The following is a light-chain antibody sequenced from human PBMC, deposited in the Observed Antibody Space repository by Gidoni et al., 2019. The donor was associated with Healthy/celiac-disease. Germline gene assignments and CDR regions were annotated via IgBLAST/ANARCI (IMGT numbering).Light chain of an antibody. CDR2: DAS. Sequence: EMVWTQSPATLSLSPGERATLSGRASQGVSSYLAWYQQKPGQAPRLLIYDASNRATGIPARFSGSGSGTDFPLTISSLAPDAFAVYYCQQRSNWPPLTFGGGTKVEIK. J-gene: IGKJ4*01. CDR3: QQRSNWPPLT. V-gene: IGKV3-11*01. CDR1: QGVSSY.